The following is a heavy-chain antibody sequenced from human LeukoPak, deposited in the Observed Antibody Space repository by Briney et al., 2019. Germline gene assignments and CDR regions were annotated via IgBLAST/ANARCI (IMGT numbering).Heavy chain of an antibody. CDR1: GFTFSSYG. CDR2: ISYDGSSK. J-gene: IGHJ4*02. D-gene: IGHD6-13*01. V-gene: IGHV3-30*18. CDR3: AKVGEQQLADY. Sequence: GGSLRLSCAASGFTFSSYGVHWARQAPGKGLEWVAVISYDGSSKYYADSVKGRFTISRDNSKNTLYLQMNSLRGEDTAVYYCAKVGEQQLADYWDQGTLVTVSS.